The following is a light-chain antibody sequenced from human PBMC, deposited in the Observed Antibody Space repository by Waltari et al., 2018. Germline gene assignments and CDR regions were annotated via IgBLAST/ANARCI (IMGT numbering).Light chain of an antibody. Sequence: QSVLTQPPSASGTPGQRVTISCSGSRSNIGSNYVYWYHQLPGTAPKLHIYRNHQRPSGVPDRFSGSKSGTSASLAISGLRSEDEADYYCAAWDDSLSGRVFGGGTKVTVL. CDR1: RSNIGSNY. CDR2: RNH. V-gene: IGLV1-47*01. CDR3: AAWDDSLSGRV. J-gene: IGLJ3*02.